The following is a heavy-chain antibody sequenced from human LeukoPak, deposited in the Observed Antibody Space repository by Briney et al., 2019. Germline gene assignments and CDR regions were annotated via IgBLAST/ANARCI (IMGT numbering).Heavy chain of an antibody. CDR3: ARASIVWGSYRYSLDY. CDR2: IKQDGSEK. CDR1: GFTFSSYW. J-gene: IGHJ4*02. Sequence: GGSLRLSCAASGFTFSSYWMGWVRQAPGKGLEWVANIKQDGSEKYYVDSVKGRFTISRDNAKNSLYLQMNSLRAEDTAVYYCARASIVWGSYRYSLDYWGQGTLVTVSS. V-gene: IGHV3-7*01. D-gene: IGHD3-16*02.